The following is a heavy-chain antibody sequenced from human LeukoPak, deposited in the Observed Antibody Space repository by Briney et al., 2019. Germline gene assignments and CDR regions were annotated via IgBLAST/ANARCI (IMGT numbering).Heavy chain of an antibody. CDR3: ARHYYDSSGSRYFDY. Sequence: KPSETLSLTCTVSGVSISSSDYYWGWIRQPPGKGLEWIGSIYYSGSTYYNPSLKSRVTISVDTSKNQISLKLSSVTATETAVYYCARHYYDSSGSRYFDYWGHGSLVTVSS. V-gene: IGHV4-39*01. D-gene: IGHD3-22*01. J-gene: IGHJ4*01. CDR2: IYYSGST. CDR1: GVSISSSDYY.